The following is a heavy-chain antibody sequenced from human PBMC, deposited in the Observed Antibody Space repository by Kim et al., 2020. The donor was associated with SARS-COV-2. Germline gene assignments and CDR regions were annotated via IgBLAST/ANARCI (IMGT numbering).Heavy chain of an antibody. D-gene: IGHD3-3*02. Sequence: DKYRPGPVRGRVTISRENAKNSLYLQMNSLRAGDTAVYYCARAAFYGMDVWGQGTTVTVSS. J-gene: IGHJ6*02. V-gene: IGHV3-13*01. CDR2: DK. CDR3: ARAAFYGMDV.